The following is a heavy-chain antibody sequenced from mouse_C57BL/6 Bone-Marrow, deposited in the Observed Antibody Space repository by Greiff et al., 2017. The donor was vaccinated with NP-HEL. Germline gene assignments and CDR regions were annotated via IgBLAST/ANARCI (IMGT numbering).Heavy chain of an antibody. CDR1: GFSLTSYG. CDR2: IWSGGST. CDR3: ARTLRRSPGMDY. D-gene: IGHD1-2*01. Sequence: QVHVKQSGPGLVQPSQSLSITCTVSGFSLTSYGVHWVRQPPGKGLEWLGLIWSGGSTDYNAAFISRLSISKDNSKSQVFFKMNSLQADDTAIYYCARTLRRSPGMDYWGQGTSVTVSS. V-gene: IGHV2-2*01. J-gene: IGHJ4*01.